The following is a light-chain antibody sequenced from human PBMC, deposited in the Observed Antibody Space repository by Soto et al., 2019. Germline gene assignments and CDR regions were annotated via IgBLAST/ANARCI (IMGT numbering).Light chain of an antibody. CDR2: GAS. V-gene: IGKV3-20*01. J-gene: IGKJ1*01. Sequence: EIVLTQSPGTLSLSPGERATLSCRASQSVSSSYLAWYQQKPGQAPRLLIYGASSRATGIPDRFSGSGSGTDFTLTISSLQSEDFAEYHCQQYNNWPQTFGQGTKV. CDR3: QQYNNWPQT. CDR1: QSVSSSY.